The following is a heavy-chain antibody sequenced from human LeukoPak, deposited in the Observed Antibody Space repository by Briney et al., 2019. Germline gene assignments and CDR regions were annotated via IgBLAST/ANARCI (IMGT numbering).Heavy chain of an antibody. J-gene: IGHJ5*02. D-gene: IGHD1-14*01. Sequence: GGSLRLSCAASGFTFSSYSMNWVRQAPGKGLEWVSSISSSSSYIYYADSVKGRFTISRDNAKNSLYLQMNSLRAEDTAVYYCVRARFPYITRGGGGSAPWGEGPRVTVS. CDR1: GFTFSSYS. V-gene: IGHV3-21*01. CDR2: ISSSSSYI. CDR3: VRARFPYITRGGGGSAP.